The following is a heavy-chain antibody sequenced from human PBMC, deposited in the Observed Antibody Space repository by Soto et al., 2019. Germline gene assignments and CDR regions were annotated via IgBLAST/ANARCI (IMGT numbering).Heavy chain of an antibody. CDR2: INAGNGNT. CDR3: ARIRGYDYYYYYGMDV. D-gene: IGHD5-12*01. V-gene: IGHV1-3*01. J-gene: IGHJ6*02. CDR1: GYTFTSYA. Sequence: ASVKVSCKASGYTFTSYAMHWVRQAPGQRLEWMGWINAGNGNTKYSQKFQGRVTITRDTSPSTAYMELSSLRSEDTAVYYCARIRGYDYYYYYGMDVWGQGTTVTVSS.